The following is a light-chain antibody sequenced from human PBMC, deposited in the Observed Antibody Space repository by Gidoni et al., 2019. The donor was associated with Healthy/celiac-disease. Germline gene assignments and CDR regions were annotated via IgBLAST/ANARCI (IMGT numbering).Light chain of an antibody. Sequence: QSALTQPPSASGTPGQRVTISCSGSSSNIGSNYVSWYQKLPGTAPNLLVYRNNQRPSGVPDRFSGSKSGTSASLAISGLRSEDEADYYCAAWDDSLSGPVFGGGTKLTVL. CDR1: SSNIGSNY. V-gene: IGLV1-47*01. CDR2: RNN. J-gene: IGLJ2*01. CDR3: AAWDDSLSGPV.